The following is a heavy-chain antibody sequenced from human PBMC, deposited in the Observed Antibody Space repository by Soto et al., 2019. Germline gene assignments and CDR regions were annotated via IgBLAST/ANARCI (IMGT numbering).Heavy chain of an antibody. D-gene: IGHD1-1*01. CDR1: GFTFSTYG. CDR2: ISGSSSYI. CDR3: ARDSTTARYYGMDV. V-gene: IGHV3-21*01. J-gene: IGHJ6*02. Sequence: EVQLVESGGGLVKPGGSLRLSCAASGFTFSTYGMNWVRQAPGKGLEWVSFISGSSSYIYYADSVKGRFTISRDNAKNSLDLQMNSLRAEYTAVYYCARDSTTARYYGMDVWGQGTTVTVSS.